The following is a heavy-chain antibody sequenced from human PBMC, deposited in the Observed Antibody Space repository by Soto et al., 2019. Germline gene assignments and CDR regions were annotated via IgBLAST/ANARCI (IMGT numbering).Heavy chain of an antibody. D-gene: IGHD3-22*01. CDR3: ARHLRDYYDSSGSSFYYGMDV. V-gene: IGHV5-10-1*01. CDR2: IDPSDSYT. Sequence: PGESLKISCKGSGYSFTSYWISWVRQMPGKGLEWMGRIDPSDSYTNYSPSFQGHVTISADKSISTAYLQWSSLKASDTAMYYCARHLRDYYDSSGSSFYYGMDVWGQGTTVTV. J-gene: IGHJ6*02. CDR1: GYSFTSYW.